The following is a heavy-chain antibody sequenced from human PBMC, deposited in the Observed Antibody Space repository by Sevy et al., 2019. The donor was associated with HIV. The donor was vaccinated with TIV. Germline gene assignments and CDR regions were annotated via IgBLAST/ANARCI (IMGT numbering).Heavy chain of an antibody. Sequence: GGSLRLSCAASGFTVSSNYMSWVRQAPGKGLEWVSVFYSGGSTYYADSVKGRFTISRDNSKNTLYLQMNSLRAEDTAVYYCARDSIVGPGGLDYWGQGTLVTVSS. CDR2: FYSGGST. D-gene: IGHD1-26*01. J-gene: IGHJ4*02. V-gene: IGHV3-53*01. CDR3: ARDSIVGPGGLDY. CDR1: GFTVSSNY.